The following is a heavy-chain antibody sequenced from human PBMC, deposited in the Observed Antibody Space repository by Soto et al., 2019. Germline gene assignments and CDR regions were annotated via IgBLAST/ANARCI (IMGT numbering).Heavy chain of an antibody. J-gene: IGHJ4*02. CDR2: ISYDGSNK. CDR1: GFTFSSYA. Sequence: GGSLRLSCAASGFTFSSYALHWVRQAPGKGLEWVAVISYDGSNKYYADSVKGRFTISRNNSKNTLYLQMNSLRAEDTAVYYCARDLSRVAVAGVDYWGQGTLVTVSS. V-gene: IGHV3-30-3*01. D-gene: IGHD6-19*01. CDR3: ARDLSRVAVAGVDY.